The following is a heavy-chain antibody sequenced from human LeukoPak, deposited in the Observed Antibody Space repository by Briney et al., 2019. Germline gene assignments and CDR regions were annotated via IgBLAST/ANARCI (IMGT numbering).Heavy chain of an antibody. CDR2: ITGSGGTT. V-gene: IGHV3-23*01. D-gene: IGHD3-10*01. Sequence: GGSLRLSCAASGFTFSSYSMNWVRQAPGKGLEWVSGITGSGGTTYYADSVKGRFTISRDNSKNTLYLQMNSLRAEDTAVYYCAKNGWGDVGPFDYWGQGTLVTVSS. CDR3: AKNGWGDVGPFDY. J-gene: IGHJ4*02. CDR1: GFTFSSYS.